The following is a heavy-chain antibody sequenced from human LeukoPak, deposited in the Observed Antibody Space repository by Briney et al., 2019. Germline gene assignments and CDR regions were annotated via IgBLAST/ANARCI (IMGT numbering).Heavy chain of an antibody. J-gene: IGHJ4*02. V-gene: IGHV3-23*01. CDR1: GFTFSSYA. Sequence: AGGSLRLSCAASGFTFSSYAMSWVRQAPGKGLEWVSAISGSGGSTYYADSVKGRFTISRDNSKNTLYLQMNSLRAEDTAVYYCAKDDYYDSSGYSSDWGQGTLVTVSS. CDR2: ISGSGGST. D-gene: IGHD3-22*01. CDR3: AKDDYYDSSGYSSD.